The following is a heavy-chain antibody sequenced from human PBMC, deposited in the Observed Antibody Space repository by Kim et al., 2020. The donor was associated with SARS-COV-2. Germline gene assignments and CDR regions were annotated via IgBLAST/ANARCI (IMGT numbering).Heavy chain of an antibody. J-gene: IGHJ2*01. Sequence: GRFTISRDNAKNSLYLQMNSLRDEDTAVYYCARAPDYGDYVSPYYWYFDLWGRGILVTVSS. CDR3: ARAPDYGDYVSPYYWYFDL. D-gene: IGHD4-17*01. V-gene: IGHV3-48*02.